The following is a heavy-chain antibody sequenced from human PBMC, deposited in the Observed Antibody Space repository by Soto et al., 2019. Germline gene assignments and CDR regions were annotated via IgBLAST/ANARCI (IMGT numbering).Heavy chain of an antibody. D-gene: IGHD3-9*01. V-gene: IGHV3-23*01. J-gene: IGHJ6*02. CDR3: AKSRYSSTWYGMDV. CDR2: ISGSGGST. Sequence: EVQLLESGGGLVQPGGSLRLSCGASGFTFSSYAMSWVRQAPGKGLEWVSAISGSGGSTYYADSVKGRFTISRDNSKNTLYLQMNSLRAADTAVYYYAKSRYSSTWYGMDVCGQGITVTVSS. CDR1: GFTFSSYA.